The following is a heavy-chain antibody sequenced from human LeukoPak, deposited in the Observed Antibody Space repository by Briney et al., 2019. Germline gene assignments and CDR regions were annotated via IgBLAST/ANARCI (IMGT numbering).Heavy chain of an antibody. CDR2: IIPIFGTA. CDR3: ARAGPYNWNYAGSSYYYYYMDV. Sequence: ASVKVSCKASGGTFSSYAISWVRQAPGQGLEWMGGIIPIFGTANYAQKLQGRVTMTTDTSTSTAYMELRSLRSDDTAVYYCARAGPYNWNYAGSSYYYYYMDVWGKGTTVTVSS. J-gene: IGHJ6*03. V-gene: IGHV1-69*05. CDR1: GGTFSSYA. D-gene: IGHD1-7*01.